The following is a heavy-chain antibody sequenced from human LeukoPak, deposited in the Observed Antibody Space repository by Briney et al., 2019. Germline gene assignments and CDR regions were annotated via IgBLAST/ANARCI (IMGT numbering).Heavy chain of an antibody. CDR3: ARSRTTVTKDALDY. CDR1: GFTFSSYS. D-gene: IGHD4-17*01. Sequence: GGSLRLSCEASGFTFSSYSMNWVRQAPGKGLEWVSSLSGASTFLYYADSVQGRVTISRDNAKNFLYLQMNSLRAEDTAVYFCARSRTTVTKDALDYWGQGTLVTVSS. CDR2: LSGASTFL. J-gene: IGHJ4*02. V-gene: IGHV3-21*06.